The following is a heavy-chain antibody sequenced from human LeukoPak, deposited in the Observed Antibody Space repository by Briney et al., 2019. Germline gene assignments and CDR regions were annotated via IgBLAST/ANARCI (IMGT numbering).Heavy chain of an antibody. D-gene: IGHD3-22*01. CDR2: INPNSGGT. J-gene: IGHJ4*02. CDR1: GYTFTGYY. V-gene: IGHV1-2*06. Sequence: ASVKVSCKASGYTFTGYYMHWVRQAPGQGLEWMGRINPNSGGTNYTQKFQGRVTMTRDTSISTAYMELSRLGSDDTAVYYCARLDYYDSSGYWNDYWGQGTLVTVSS. CDR3: ARLDYYDSSGYWNDY.